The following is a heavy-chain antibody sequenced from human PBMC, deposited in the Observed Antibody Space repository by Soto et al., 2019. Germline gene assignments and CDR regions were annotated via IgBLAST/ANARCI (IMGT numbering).Heavy chain of an antibody. CDR2: IFGSGVTT. CDR3: AKSQSGSFFAAFDL. V-gene: IGHV3-23*01. Sequence: EVQLLESGGGLVQPGGSLRLSCAASGFNFSSDVMNWVRQIPGKGLEWVASIFGSGVTTYYADSVKGRSTIARDNSKNTLHLQLNSLRAEDTALCYCAKSQSGSFFAAFDLWGQGSLVTVSS. D-gene: IGHD1-26*01. J-gene: IGHJ3*01. CDR1: GFNFSSDV.